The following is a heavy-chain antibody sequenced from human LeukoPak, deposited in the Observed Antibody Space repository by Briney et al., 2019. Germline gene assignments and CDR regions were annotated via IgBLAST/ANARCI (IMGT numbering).Heavy chain of an antibody. J-gene: IGHJ4*02. Sequence: GGSLRLSCAAAGFSFSDYSMNWVRQAPGKGLEWVSSISHSGSYIYDADSVKGRFTISRDNAKNLLFLQMNSLRAEDTAVYFCARDYLGISVAGALDSWGQGTLVTVSS. CDR1: GFSFSDYS. D-gene: IGHD6-19*01. CDR2: ISHSGSYI. CDR3: ARDYLGISVAGALDS. V-gene: IGHV3-21*01.